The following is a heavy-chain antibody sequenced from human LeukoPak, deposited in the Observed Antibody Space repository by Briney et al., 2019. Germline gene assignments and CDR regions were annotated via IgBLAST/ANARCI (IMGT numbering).Heavy chain of an antibody. CDR1: GYSFTSYW. D-gene: IGHD3-22*01. CDR3: ARQMLYNDSSGVGMDV. J-gene: IGHJ6*02. CDR2: IYPGDSDT. V-gene: IGHV5-51*01. Sequence: ESLKISCKGSGYSFTSYWIGWVRQMPGKGLEWMGIIYPGDSDTRYSPSFQGQVTISAGKSISTAYLQWSSLKASDTAMYYCARQMLYNDSSGVGMDVWGQGTTVTVSS.